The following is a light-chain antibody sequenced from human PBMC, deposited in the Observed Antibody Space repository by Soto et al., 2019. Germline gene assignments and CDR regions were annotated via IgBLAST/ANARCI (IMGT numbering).Light chain of an antibody. CDR3: NSQTSSGIRV. Sequence: QSALTQPASVSGSPGQSITISCTGTSSDVGNNNHVSWYQHHPGKAPKLMIYEVSYRPSGVSNRFSGSKSGYTASLTISGLQAEDEADYYCNSQTSSGIRVFGTGTKLTVL. J-gene: IGLJ1*01. V-gene: IGLV2-14*01. CDR2: EVS. CDR1: SSDVGNNNH.